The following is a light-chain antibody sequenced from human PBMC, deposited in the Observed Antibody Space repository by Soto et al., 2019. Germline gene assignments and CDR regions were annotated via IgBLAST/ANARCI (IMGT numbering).Light chain of an antibody. CDR3: TSYTSSITYV. Sequence: QSALTQPASVSGSPGQSITISCTGTSSDVGGYNCVSWYQQHPGKAPKLMIYEVSNRPSGVSNRFSGSKSGNTASLTISGLQAEDEADYYCTSYTSSITYVFGTGTKVTVL. CDR1: SSDVGGYNC. CDR2: EVS. J-gene: IGLJ1*01. V-gene: IGLV2-14*01.